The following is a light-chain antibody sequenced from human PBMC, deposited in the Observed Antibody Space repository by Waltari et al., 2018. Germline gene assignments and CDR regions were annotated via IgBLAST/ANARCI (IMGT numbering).Light chain of an antibody. CDR3: QHYVRLPVT. J-gene: IGKJ1*01. Sequence: IVLTQSPGTLSLSPGERATLSCRASQRVSRTLAWYQQTPGQAPRLLIYGASTRAAGIPDRFSGSGSGTDFRLTISRLEPEDFAVYYCQHYVRLPVTFGQGTKVEIK. V-gene: IGKV3-20*01. CDR2: GAS. CDR1: QRVSRT.